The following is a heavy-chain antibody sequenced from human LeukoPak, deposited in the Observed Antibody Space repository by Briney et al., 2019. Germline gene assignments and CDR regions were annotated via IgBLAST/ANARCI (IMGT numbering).Heavy chain of an antibody. V-gene: IGHV3-15*01. J-gene: IGHJ6*02. CDR3: TTDGIVVVPAAIGGSYGMDV. D-gene: IGHD2-2*02. Sequence: GGSLRLSCAASGFTFSNAWMSWVRQAPGKGLEWVGRIKSKTDGVTTDYAAPVKGRFTISRDDSKHTLYLQMNSLKTEHTAVYYCTTDGIVVVPAAIGGSYGMDVWGQGTTVTVSS. CDR2: IKSKTDGVTT. CDR1: GFTFSNAW.